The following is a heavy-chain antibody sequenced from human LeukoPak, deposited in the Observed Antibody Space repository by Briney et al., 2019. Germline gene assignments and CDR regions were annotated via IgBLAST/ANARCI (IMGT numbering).Heavy chain of an antibody. D-gene: IGHD6-19*01. J-gene: IGHJ4*02. Sequence: GSLRLSCAASGFTFSSYSMTWVRQAPGKGLEWVSFISTSSSYIYYADSMKGRFNISRDNAKNSLYLQMNSLRAEDTAVYYCVGSSGWWGFDYWGQGTLVTVSS. CDR3: VGSSGWWGFDY. CDR2: ISTSSSYI. CDR1: GFTFSSYS. V-gene: IGHV3-21*01.